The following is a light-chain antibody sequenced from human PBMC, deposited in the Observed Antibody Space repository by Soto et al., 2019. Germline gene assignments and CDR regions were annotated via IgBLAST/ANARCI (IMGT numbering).Light chain of an antibody. J-gene: IGKJ5*01. CDR2: GAS. V-gene: IGKV3-15*01. CDR1: QSVRRN. Sequence: EIVMTQFPATLSVSPGERVTLSCRASQSVRRNLAWFQQKPGQAPRLLIYGASTRATDIPARFSGSGSGTECTLTISSLQSEDFELYHCQHYDHWPIAFGQGTRLEIK. CDR3: QHYDHWPIA.